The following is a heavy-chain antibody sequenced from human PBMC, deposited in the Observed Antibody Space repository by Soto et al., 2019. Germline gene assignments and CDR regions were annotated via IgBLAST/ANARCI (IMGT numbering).Heavy chain of an antibody. CDR1: GFTFSTLA. D-gene: IGHD2-8*01. CDR2: ITGGSGFT. J-gene: IGHJ4*02. CDR3: AKSGRTNYFDF. V-gene: IGHV3-23*01. Sequence: EVQLLESGGGFVQPGGSLRLSCAASGFTFSTLAMNWVRQAPGKGLEWLSGITGGSGFTFYADSVKGRFTISRDDSENTLFLQMSSLRAEDTAKYYCAKSGRTNYFDFWGQGTLVTVSS.